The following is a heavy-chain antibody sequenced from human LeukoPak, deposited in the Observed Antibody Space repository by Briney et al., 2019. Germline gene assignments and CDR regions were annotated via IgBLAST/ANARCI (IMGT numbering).Heavy chain of an antibody. Sequence: NPGGSLRLSCAASGFTFSSYSMNWVRQAPGKGLEWVSSISSNSSYIYYADSVKGRFTISRGNAKNSLYLQMNSLRAEDTAVYYCARALATVSAGAFDIWGQETMVTVFS. CDR3: ARALATVSAGAFDI. V-gene: IGHV3-21*01. CDR2: ISSNSSYI. D-gene: IGHD4-17*01. CDR1: GFTFSSYS. J-gene: IGHJ3*02.